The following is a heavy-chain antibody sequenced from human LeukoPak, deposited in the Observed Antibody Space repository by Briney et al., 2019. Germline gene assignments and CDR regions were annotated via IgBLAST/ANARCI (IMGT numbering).Heavy chain of an antibody. CDR1: GGTFSSYA. CDR2: IIPIFGTA. CDR3: ARGTYYDFWSGYARGYYFDY. D-gene: IGHD3-3*01. J-gene: IGHJ4*02. Sequence: SVKVSCKASGGTFSSYAISWVRQAPGQGLEWMGGIIPIFGTANYAQKFQGRVTITTDESTSTAYMELSSLRSEDTAVYYCARGTYYDFWSGYARGYYFDYWGQGTLVTVSS. V-gene: IGHV1-69*05.